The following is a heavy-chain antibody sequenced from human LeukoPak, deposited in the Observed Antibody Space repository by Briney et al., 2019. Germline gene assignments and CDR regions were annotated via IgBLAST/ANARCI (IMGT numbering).Heavy chain of an antibody. D-gene: IGHD1-26*01. CDR3: ARGGGRYSVDY. CDR2: LSPNSGGT. CDR1: GYTFIDYY. Sequence: VASVKVSCKASGYTFIDYYMHWVRQAPGQGLEWIGWLSPNSGGTKYVQKFQGRVTMTRDTSITTVYMELSGLSFDDTAVYYCARGGGRYSVDYWGQGTLVIVSS. V-gene: IGHV1-2*02. J-gene: IGHJ4*02.